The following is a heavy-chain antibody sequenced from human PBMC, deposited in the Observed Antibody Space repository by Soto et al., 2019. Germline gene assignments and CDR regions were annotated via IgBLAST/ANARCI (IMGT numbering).Heavy chain of an antibody. D-gene: IGHD6-19*01. J-gene: IGHJ4*02. CDR3: AREPLVYSSGRSLY. Sequence: QVQLVQSGAEVKKPGASVKVSCKASGYTFTSYYMYWVRQAPGQGLEWMGIINPSGGSTSYAQKFQGRCTMTSDPSTRTVYMERSNLRSGDTAMYYCAREPLVYSSGRSLYWGQGTLVTVSS. CDR2: INPSGGST. CDR1: GYTFTSYY. V-gene: IGHV1-46*01.